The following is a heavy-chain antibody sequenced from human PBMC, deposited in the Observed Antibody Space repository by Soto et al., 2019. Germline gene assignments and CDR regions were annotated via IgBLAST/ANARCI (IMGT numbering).Heavy chain of an antibody. J-gene: IGHJ6*02. CDR3: ARGGVGSSSFNYYYYGMDV. D-gene: IGHD6-6*01. CDR1: GGSFSGYY. CDR2: INHSGST. V-gene: IGHV4-34*01. Sequence: SETLSLTCAVYGGSFSGYYWSWIRQPPGKGLEWIGEINHSGSTNYNPSLKSRVTISVDTSKNQFSLKLSSVTAADTAVYYCARGGVGSSSFNYYYYGMDVWGQGTTVTVSS.